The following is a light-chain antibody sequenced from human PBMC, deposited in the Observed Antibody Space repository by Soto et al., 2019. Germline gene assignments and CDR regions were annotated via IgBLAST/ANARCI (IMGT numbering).Light chain of an antibody. J-gene: IGKJ4*02. CDR2: GAP. CDR1: QSVSQAY. Sequence: DIVWTQSPVTLALSPGESATISCRASQSVSQAYIAWYHQSPGQPPRLLTFGAPIRATGIPDRFSGSGSETDYTLTISRLEPEDFAVYYCQRYGSPLTFGGGTKVEI. V-gene: IGKV3-20*01. CDR3: QRYGSPLT.